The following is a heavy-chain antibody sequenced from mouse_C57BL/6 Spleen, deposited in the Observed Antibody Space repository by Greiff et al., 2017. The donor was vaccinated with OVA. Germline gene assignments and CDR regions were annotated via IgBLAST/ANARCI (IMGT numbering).Heavy chain of an antibody. CDR2: IDPETGGT. V-gene: IGHV1-15*01. J-gene: IGHJ2*01. D-gene: IGHD2-1*01. Sequence: VKLQESGAELVRPGASVTLSCKASGYTFTDYEMHWVKQTPVHGLEWIGAIDPETGGTAYNQKFKGKAILTADKSSSTAYMELRSLTSEDSAVYYCTRRGNSYVEDWGQGTTRTVS. CDR3: TRRGNSYVED. CDR1: GYTFTDYE.